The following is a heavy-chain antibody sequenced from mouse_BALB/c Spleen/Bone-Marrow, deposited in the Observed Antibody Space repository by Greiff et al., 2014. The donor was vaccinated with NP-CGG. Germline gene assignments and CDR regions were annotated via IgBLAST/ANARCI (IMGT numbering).Heavy chain of an antibody. CDR2: INPDSRTT. Sequence: VQLKESGGGLVQPGGSLKLSCAASGFDFSGYWMTWVRQAPGKGLEWIGEINPDSRTTNYKPSLKEKFIMSRDNAKNTLYLQMSKVRSEDTALYYCARNGYYGWMTYWGQGTLVTVSA. V-gene: IGHV4-1*02. J-gene: IGHJ3*01. CDR3: ARNGYYGWMTY. CDR1: GFDFSGYW. D-gene: IGHD1-2*01.